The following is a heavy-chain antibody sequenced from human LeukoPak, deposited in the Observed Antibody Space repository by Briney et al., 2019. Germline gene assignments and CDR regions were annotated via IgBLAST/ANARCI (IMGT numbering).Heavy chain of an antibody. J-gene: IGHJ4*02. CDR3: ARGLGIAAAVFDY. D-gene: IGHD6-13*01. V-gene: IGHV4-39*07. CDR2: IFYSGST. Sequence: SETLSLTCTVSGGSISTSNYYWGWIRQPPGKGLEWVGNIFYSGSTYYSPSLKSRVTISVDTSKNQFSLKLSSVTAADTAVYYCARGLGIAAAVFDYWGQGTLVTVSS. CDR1: GGSISTSNYY.